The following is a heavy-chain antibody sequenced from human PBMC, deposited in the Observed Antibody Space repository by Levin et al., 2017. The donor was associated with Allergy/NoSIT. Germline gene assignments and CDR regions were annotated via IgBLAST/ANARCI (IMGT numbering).Heavy chain of an antibody. D-gene: IGHD2-15*01. CDR2: IYPGDSDT. V-gene: IGHV5-51*01. Sequence: GASVKVSCKGSGYSFTSYWIGWVRQMPGKGLEWMGIIYPGDSDTRYSPSFQGQVTISADKSISTAYLQWSSLKASDTAMYYCASSYCSGGSCYPSPIDYWGQGTLVTVSS. J-gene: IGHJ4*02. CDR3: ASSYCSGGSCYPSPIDY. CDR1: GYSFTSYW.